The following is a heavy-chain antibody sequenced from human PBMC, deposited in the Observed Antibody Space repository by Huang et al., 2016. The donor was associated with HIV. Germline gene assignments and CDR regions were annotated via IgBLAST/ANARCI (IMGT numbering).Heavy chain of an antibody. V-gene: IGHV1-69*13. CDR2: IIPSCGTA. D-gene: IGHD3-22*01. Sequence: QVQLVQSGAEVKKPGSSVQVSCKASGGTFSSYAISWVRQAPGQGLEWMGGIIPSCGTANDAQKFQGRVTITADESTSTAYMELSSLRSEDTAVYYCARARGYYDSSVSYYFDYWGQGTLVTVSS. CDR1: GGTFSSYA. J-gene: IGHJ4*02. CDR3: ARARGYYDSSVSYYFDY.